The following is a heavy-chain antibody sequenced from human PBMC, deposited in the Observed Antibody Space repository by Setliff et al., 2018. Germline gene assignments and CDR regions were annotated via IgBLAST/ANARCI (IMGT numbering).Heavy chain of an antibody. CDR1: GGSMSSGPNY. CDR2: VYSSVYSCGIT. V-gene: IGHV4-61*02. J-gene: IGHJ6*03. Sequence: SETLSLTCTVSGGSMSSGPNYWSWLRQPAGRGLVWVGRVYSSVYSCGITSYNPSLKSRVTISMDTSKNQFSLGLTTVTAADTAVYYCARESAGDESVRHLYYTDVWGRGTTVTVSS. D-gene: IGHD1-1*01. CDR3: ARESAGDESVRHLYYTDV.